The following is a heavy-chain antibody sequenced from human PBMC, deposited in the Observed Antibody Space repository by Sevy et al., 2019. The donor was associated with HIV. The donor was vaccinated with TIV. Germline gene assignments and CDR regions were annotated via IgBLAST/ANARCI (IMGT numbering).Heavy chain of an antibody. J-gene: IGHJ3*02. CDR3: AGEGGVATTGDHDAFDI. D-gene: IGHD7-27*01. CDR2: IIPIFGTP. V-gene: IGHV1-69*13. Sequence: ASVKVSCKASGDTFSTYGLSWVRQAPGQGLEWMGGIIPIFGTPNYAQKFQGRVTVTADESASTAYMELSSLRSEDTALYYGAGEGGVATTGDHDAFDIWGHGTLVTVSS. CDR1: GDTFSTYG.